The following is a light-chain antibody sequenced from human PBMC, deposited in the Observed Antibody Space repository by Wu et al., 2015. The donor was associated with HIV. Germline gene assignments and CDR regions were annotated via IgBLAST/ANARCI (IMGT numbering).Light chain of an antibody. V-gene: IGKV3-20*01. J-gene: IGKJ5*01. Sequence: GSDWLAWYQHKSGQSPKLFIYEAYKRAAGVPDRFSAAGSGTDFSLTINGLDPEDFAFYFCQQYGSTPITFGPGTRLDMK. CDR3: QQYGSTPIT. CDR2: EAY. CDR1: GSDW.